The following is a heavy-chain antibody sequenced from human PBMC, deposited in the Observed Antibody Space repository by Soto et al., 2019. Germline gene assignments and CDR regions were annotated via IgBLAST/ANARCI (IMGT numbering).Heavy chain of an antibody. CDR2: INTDGSNT. V-gene: IGHV3-74*01. CDR1: GLTFNSYW. J-gene: IGHJ5*02. CDR3: AREFCSGGICYTYYFDP. D-gene: IGHD2-15*01. Sequence: GGSLRLSCAASGLTFNSYWMHWVRHAPGKGLVWVSHINTDGSNTNYADSVKGRFTISRDNAKSTLFLQMNSLRDEDTAVYYCAREFCSGGICYTYYFDPWGQGIPVTVSS.